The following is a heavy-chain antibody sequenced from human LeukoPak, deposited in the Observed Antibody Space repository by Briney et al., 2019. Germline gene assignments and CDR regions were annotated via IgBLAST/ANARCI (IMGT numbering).Heavy chain of an antibody. D-gene: IGHD3-16*02. V-gene: IGHV4-34*01. CDR2: INHSGST. J-gene: IGHJ6*03. CDR3: ARGVGFTFGGVIVRYYYCYMDV. Sequence: SETLSLTCAVYGGSFSGYYWSWIRQPPGKGLEWIGEINHSGSTNYNPSLKSRVTISVDTSKNQFSLKLSSVTAADTAVYYCARGVGFTFGGVIVRYYYCYMDVWGKGTTVTVSS. CDR1: GGSFSGYY.